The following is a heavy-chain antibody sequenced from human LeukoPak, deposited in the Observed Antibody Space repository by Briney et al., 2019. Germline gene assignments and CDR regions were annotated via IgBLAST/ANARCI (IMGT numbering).Heavy chain of an antibody. J-gene: IGHJ2*01. CDR2: ISTSGRT. CDR1: GGSISSGSYY. D-gene: IGHD5-18*01. Sequence: SQTLSLTCTVSGGSISSGSYYWTWIRQPAGKGLEWIGRISTSGRTNFNPSLKSRVTISIDTSKNQFSLKLSSVTAADTAVYYCARDVGGYRYGYRPTELYWYFDLWGRGTLVAVSS. V-gene: IGHV4-61*02. CDR3: ARDVGGYRYGYRPTELYWYFDL.